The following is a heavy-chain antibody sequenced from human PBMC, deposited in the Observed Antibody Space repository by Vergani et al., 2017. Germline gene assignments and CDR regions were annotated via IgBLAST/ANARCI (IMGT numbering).Heavy chain of an antibody. J-gene: IGHJ6*03. V-gene: IGHV4-34*01. CDR1: GGSFSGYY. CDR2: INHSGST. D-gene: IGHD2-2*01. Sequence: QVQLQQWGAGLLKPSETLSLTCAVYGGSFSGYYWSWIRQPPGKGLEWIGEINHSGSTNYNPSLKSRVTISVDTSKNQFSLKLSSVTAADTAVYYCARVLPTTVPAALPPSIDYYMDVWGKGTTVTVSS. CDR3: ARVLPTTVPAALPPSIDYYMDV.